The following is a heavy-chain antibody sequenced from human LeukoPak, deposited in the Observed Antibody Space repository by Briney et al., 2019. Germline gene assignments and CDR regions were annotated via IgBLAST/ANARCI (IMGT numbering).Heavy chain of an antibody. V-gene: IGHV3-53*01. Sequence: PGGSLRLSCAASGFTVSNNYMNWVRQAPGKGLEWVSVIYSGGSTNYADSVKGRFTISRDNSKNTLYLQMNSLRAEDTAVYYCIYEYTLDFWGQGTLVTVSS. CDR1: GFTVSNNY. CDR3: IYEYTLDF. CDR2: IYSGGST. D-gene: IGHD3-16*01. J-gene: IGHJ4*02.